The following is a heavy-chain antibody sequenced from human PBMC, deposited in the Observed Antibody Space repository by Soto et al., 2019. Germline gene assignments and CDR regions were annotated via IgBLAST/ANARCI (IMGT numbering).Heavy chain of an antibody. Sequence: QVQLVESGGGVVQPGRSLRLSCAASGFTFSTYGMHWVRQAPGKGLEWVAVISYEGNSKYYADFVRGRFTISRDNSKNTLYLQMNSLRVEDTAVYYCAQDYSSTWYYFDQWGQGTLVTVSS. J-gene: IGHJ4*02. CDR1: GFTFSTYG. D-gene: IGHD6-13*01. CDR2: ISYEGNSK. CDR3: AQDYSSTWYYFDQ. V-gene: IGHV3-30*18.